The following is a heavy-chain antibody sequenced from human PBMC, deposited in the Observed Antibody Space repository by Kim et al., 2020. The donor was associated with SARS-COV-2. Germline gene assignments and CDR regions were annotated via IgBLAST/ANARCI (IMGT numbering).Heavy chain of an antibody. CDR1: GFTFDDYA. Sequence: GGSLRLSCAASGFTFDDYAMHWVRQAPGKGLEWVSGISWNSGSIVYADSVKGRFTISRDNAKNSLYLQMNSLRAEDTALYYCAKPHPLGSGWLNWFDPWGQGTLVTVSS. CDR3: AKPHPLGSGWLNWFDP. D-gene: IGHD6-19*01. J-gene: IGHJ5*02. CDR2: ISWNSGSI. V-gene: IGHV3-9*01.